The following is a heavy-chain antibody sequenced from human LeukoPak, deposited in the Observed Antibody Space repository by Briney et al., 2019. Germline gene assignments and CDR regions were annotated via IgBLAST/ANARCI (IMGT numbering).Heavy chain of an antibody. CDR2: ISYDGSNK. CDR3: AREVVRYFDY. D-gene: IGHD4-23*01. J-gene: IGHJ4*02. CDR1: GFTFSSYA. V-gene: IGHV3-30*04. Sequence: HPGGSLRLSCAASGFTFSSYAMHWVRQAPGKGLEWVAVISYDGSNKYYADSVKGRFTISRDNSKNTLYLQMNSLRAEDTAVYYCAREVVRYFDYWGQGTLVTVSS.